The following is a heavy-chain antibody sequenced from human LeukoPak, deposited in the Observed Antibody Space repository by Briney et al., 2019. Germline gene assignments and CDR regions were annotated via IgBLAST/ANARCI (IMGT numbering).Heavy chain of an antibody. CDR3: ARGGVWWELRGNWFDP. CDR1: GGSFSGYY. Sequence: PTETLSLTCAVYGGSFSGYYWSWLRQPPGKGLEWIGEINHSGSTNYNPSLKSRVTISVDTSKNQFSLKLSSVTAADTAVYYCARGGVWWELRGNWFDPWGQGTLVTVSS. CDR2: INHSGST. J-gene: IGHJ5*02. D-gene: IGHD1-26*01. V-gene: IGHV4-34*01.